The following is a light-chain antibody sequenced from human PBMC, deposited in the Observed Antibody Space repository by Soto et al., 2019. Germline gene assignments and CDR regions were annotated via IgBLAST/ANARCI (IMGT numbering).Light chain of an antibody. CDR3: QSLNSFPIT. CDR2: AAS. Sequence: DIQLTQSPSFLSASVGDRVTITCRASQGISSYLAWYQQKPGKAPKLLIYAASTLQSGVPSRFSGSGPGPESPPPTAGWKLKDFATNSCQSLNSFPITFGQGTRL. J-gene: IGKJ5*01. CDR1: QGISSY. V-gene: IGKV1-9*01.